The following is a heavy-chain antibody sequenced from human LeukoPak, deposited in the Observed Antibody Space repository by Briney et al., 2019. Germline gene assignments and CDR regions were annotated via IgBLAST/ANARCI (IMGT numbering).Heavy chain of an antibody. Sequence: GGSLRLSCAASGFTFSSYGMHWVRQAPGKGLEWVAVISYDGSNKYYADSVKGRFTISRDNSKNTLYLQMNSLRAEDTAVYYCARDEITAAGDREYFHHWGQGTLVTVSS. CDR3: ARDEITAAGDREYFHH. J-gene: IGHJ1*01. D-gene: IGHD6-13*01. V-gene: IGHV3-30*03. CDR2: ISYDGSNK. CDR1: GFTFSSYG.